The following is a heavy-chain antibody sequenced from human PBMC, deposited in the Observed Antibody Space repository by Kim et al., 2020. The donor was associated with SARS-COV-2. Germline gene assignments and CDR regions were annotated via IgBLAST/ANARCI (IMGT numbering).Heavy chain of an antibody. CDR3: TRQTNSGSYLVY. CDR2: IRSKANSYAT. J-gene: IGHJ4*02. Sequence: GSLRLSCAASGFTFSGSAMHWVRQASGKGLEWVGRIRSKANSYATAYAASVKGRFTISRDDSKNTAYLQMNSLKTEDTAVYYCTRQTNSGSYLVYWGQGTLVTVSS. D-gene: IGHD1-26*01. V-gene: IGHV3-73*01. CDR1: GFTFSGSA.